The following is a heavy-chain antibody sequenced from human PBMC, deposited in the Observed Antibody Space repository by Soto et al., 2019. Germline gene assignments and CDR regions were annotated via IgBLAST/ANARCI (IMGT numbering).Heavy chain of an antibody. D-gene: IGHD3-22*01. CDR2: IYSDGST. CDR3: ARAVDYYDSSGYYYDRAFDI. CDR1: GFTISYNY. J-gene: IGHJ3*02. V-gene: IGHV3-53*01. Sequence: SGGSLRLSCAASGFTISYNYMTWVRQAPGRGLEWVSVIYSDGSTYYADSVKGRFTISRDRSKTTVYLQMNSLRADDTAIYYCARAVDYYDSSGYYYDRAFDIWGQGTMVTVSS.